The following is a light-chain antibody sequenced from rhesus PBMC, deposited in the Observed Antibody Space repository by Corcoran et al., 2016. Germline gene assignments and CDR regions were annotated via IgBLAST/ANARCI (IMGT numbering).Light chain of an antibody. CDR1: QGINSW. Sequence: DIQMTQSPSSLSASVGDRVTITCRASQGINSWLAWYQQKPGKAPKLLIYKASSLQSGVPLRFSGSGSGTDFTLTISSLQPEDVATYYCQQYNSAPPWTFGQGTKVEIK. V-gene: IGKV1-21*01. J-gene: IGKJ1*01. CDR3: QQYNSAPPWT. CDR2: KAS.